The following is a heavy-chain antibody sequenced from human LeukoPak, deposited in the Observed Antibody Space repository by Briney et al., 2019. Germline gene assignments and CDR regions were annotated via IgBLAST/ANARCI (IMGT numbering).Heavy chain of an antibody. Sequence: SVTVSCKASGGTFSSYSITWVRQAPGQGLEWMGGTMPLFNTANYAQQFQGRVTITTDESTSTAYMELSSLRFEDTAMYYCARVDRYHYYLDVWGKGTTVTVSS. J-gene: IGHJ6*03. CDR3: ARVDRYHYYLDV. CDR1: GGTFSSYS. CDR2: TMPLFNTA. V-gene: IGHV1-69*05.